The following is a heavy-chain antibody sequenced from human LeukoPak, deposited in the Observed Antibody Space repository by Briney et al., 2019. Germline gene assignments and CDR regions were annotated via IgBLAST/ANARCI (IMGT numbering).Heavy chain of an antibody. CDR1: GGSISSYY. J-gene: IGHJ6*03. CDR3: ASPAMAFIDQGRYNYYYYMDV. D-gene: IGHD5-18*01. CDR2: IYHSGST. V-gene: IGHV4-59*05. Sequence: SETLSLTCTVSGGSISSYYWSWIRQPPGKGLEWIGSIYHSGSTYYNPSLKSRVTISVDTSKNQFSLKLSSVTAADTAVYYCASPAMAFIDQGRYNYYYYMDVWGKGTTVTVSS.